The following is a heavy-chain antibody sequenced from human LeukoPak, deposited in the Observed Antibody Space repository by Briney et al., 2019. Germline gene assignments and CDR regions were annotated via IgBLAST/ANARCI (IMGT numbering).Heavy chain of an antibody. V-gene: IGHV3-23*01. J-gene: IGHJ4*02. CDR1: GFTFSSCA. Sequence: GGSLRLSCAASGFTFSSCAMSWVRQAPGKGLEWVSAISGSGGSTYYADSVKGRFTISRDNSKNTLYLQMNSLRAEDTAVYYCAKDQAGIVATPSDYWGQGTLVTVSS. CDR2: ISGSGGST. D-gene: IGHD5-12*01. CDR3: AKDQAGIVATPSDY.